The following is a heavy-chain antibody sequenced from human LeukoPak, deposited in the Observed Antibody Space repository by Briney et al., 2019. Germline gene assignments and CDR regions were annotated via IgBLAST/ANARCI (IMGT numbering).Heavy chain of an antibody. J-gene: IGHJ5*02. V-gene: IGHV4-30-2*01. CDR3: ARRFGTGRYWFDP. Sequence: SETLSLTCAVAGGSISSGGYSWSWIRQPPVKGLEWIGYIYHSGSTYYNPSLKSRVTISVDRSTNQSSLKLSSVTAEDTAVYYCARRFGTGRYWFDPWGQGPLATVSS. CDR1: GGSISSGGYS. D-gene: IGHD3-10*01. CDR2: IYHSGST.